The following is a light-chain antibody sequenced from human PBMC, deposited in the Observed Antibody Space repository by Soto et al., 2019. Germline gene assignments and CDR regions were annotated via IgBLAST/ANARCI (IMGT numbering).Light chain of an antibody. CDR1: QSISNW. CDR3: QQDNSYS. V-gene: IGKV1-5*01. J-gene: IGKJ1*01. CDR2: HAS. Sequence: DIQLTQTHSTLPASXXDRVTITCRASQSISNWLAWYQQKPGTAPKVLIYHASNLQSGVPSRFSGSGSGTEFSLTISSLQPDDFATYYCQQDNSYSVGQGTKVDIK.